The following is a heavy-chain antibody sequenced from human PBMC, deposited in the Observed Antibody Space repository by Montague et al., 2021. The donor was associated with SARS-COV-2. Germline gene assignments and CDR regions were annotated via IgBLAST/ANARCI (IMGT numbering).Heavy chain of an antibody. V-gene: IGHV4-39*01. CDR2: IFYSGST. J-gene: IGHJ6*02. D-gene: IGHD3-9*01. Sequence: SETLSLTCTVSGGSTSSSSYYWGWIRQPPGKGLEWIGNIFYSGSTYYNTSLKSRVTISVDTSKNQFSLRLSSVTAADTAVYYCARGLRYFDWSPYGMDVWGQGTTVTVSS. CDR1: GGSTSSSSYY. CDR3: ARGLRYFDWSPYGMDV.